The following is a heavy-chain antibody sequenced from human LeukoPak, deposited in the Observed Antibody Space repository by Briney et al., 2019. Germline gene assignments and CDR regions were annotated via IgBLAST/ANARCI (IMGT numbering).Heavy chain of an antibody. CDR1: GFIFSTYT. D-gene: IGHD3-10*01. Sequence: PWGSLRLSCSASGFIFSTYTMYWVRQAPGKGLEFVSVINGDGRTTYYADSVKGRFTISRDNSKNTLYLQMNSLRAEDTAVYYCARESYGSSFDPWGQGTLVTVSS. V-gene: IGHV3-64*04. J-gene: IGHJ5*02. CDR2: INGDGRTT. CDR3: ARESYGSSFDP.